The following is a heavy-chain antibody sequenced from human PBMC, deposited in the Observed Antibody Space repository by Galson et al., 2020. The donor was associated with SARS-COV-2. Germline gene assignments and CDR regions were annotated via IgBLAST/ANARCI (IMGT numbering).Heavy chain of an antibody. J-gene: IGHJ4*02. V-gene: IGHV1-46*01. Sequence: ASVKVSCKASGYTFTSYYMHWVRQAPGQGLEWMGIINPSGGSTSYAQKFQGRVTMTRDTSPSTVYMELSSLRSEEPARYYCARTGYYDSSCYWRDYWGQGTLVTVSS. CDR2: INPSGGST. CDR3: ARTGYYDSSCYWRDY. CDR1: GYTFTSYY. D-gene: IGHD3-22*01.